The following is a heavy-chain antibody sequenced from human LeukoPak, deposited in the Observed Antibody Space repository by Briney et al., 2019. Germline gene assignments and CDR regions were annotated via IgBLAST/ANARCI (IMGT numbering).Heavy chain of an antibody. D-gene: IGHD3-10*01. CDR3: AKDGIERVIMYYFDY. CDR1: GFTFSSYG. CDR2: ISGSGGSR. J-gene: IGHJ4*02. V-gene: IGHV3-23*01. Sequence: GGSLRLSCAASGFTFSSYGMSWVRQAPGKGLEWVLPISGSGGSRDYADSVKGRLTISRDNSKNTLYLQMNSLRAEDTAVYYCAKDGIERVIMYYFDYWGQGTLVTVSS.